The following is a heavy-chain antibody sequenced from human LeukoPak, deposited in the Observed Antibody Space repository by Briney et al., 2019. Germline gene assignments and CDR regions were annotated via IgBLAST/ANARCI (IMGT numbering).Heavy chain of an antibody. CDR3: ARQGYYYDSSGYYYPHDAFDI. CDR1: GDSIRDDY. D-gene: IGHD3-22*01. V-gene: IGHV4-59*08. J-gene: IGHJ3*02. Sequence: PSETLSVICSVSGDSIRDDYWSWIRQPPEKGLEWIGCIYYSGNTYYNPSLKSRVTISVDTSKNQFSLKLSSVTAADTAVYYCARQGYYYDSSGYYYPHDAFDIWGQGTMVTVSS. CDR2: IYYSGNT.